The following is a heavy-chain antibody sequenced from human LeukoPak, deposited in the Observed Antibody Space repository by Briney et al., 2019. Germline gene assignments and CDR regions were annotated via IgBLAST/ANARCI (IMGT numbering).Heavy chain of an antibody. D-gene: IGHD3-22*01. Sequence: QPGRSLRLSCAASGFKFDNYAMHWVRQAPGKGLEWVSSIGWNSDIIAYADSVKGRFTISRDNAKNSLYLQMNSLKAEDTALYYCAKDIGPLTYHYDTSGYSGAFDYWGQGTLVTVSS. V-gene: IGHV3-9*01. CDR2: IGWNSDII. J-gene: IGHJ4*02. CDR3: AKDIGPLTYHYDTSGYSGAFDY. CDR1: GFKFDNYA.